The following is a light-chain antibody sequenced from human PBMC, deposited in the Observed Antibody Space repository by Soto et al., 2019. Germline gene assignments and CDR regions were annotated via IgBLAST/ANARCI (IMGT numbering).Light chain of an antibody. CDR3: QQYGGSPMYT. CDR1: ESLLNTF. V-gene: IGKV3-20*01. J-gene: IGKJ2*01. CDR2: GAS. Sequence: EIVLTQSPGTLSLSPGERATLSCRASESLLNTFFAWYQQKPGQAPRLLIYGASSRATGIPDRFSGSGSGTDFTLTISRLEPEDSAVYYCQQYGGSPMYTFGQGTKLEIK.